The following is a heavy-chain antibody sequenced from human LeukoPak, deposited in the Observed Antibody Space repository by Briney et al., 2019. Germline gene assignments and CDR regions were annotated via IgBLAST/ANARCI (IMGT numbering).Heavy chain of an antibody. CDR3: ARGLSYYGSGSYDGRRDWFDP. J-gene: IGHJ5*02. CDR1: GYTFTSYY. CDR2: INPNSGGT. Sequence: PGASVKVSCKASGYTFTSYYMHWVRQAPGQGLEWMGWINPNSGGTNYAQKFQGRVTMTRDTSISTAYMELSRLRSDDTAVYYCARGLSYYGSGSYDGRRDWFDPWGQGTLVTVSS. V-gene: IGHV1-2*02. D-gene: IGHD3-10*01.